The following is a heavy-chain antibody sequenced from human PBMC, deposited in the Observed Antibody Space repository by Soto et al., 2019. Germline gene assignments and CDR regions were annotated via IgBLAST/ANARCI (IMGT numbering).Heavy chain of an antibody. CDR2: INPNSGGT. Sequence: ASVKVSCKASGYTFTGYYMHWVRQAPGQGLEWMGWINPNSGGTNYAQKFQGWVTMTRDTSISTAYMELSRLRSDDTAVYYCARDPNNWNDYYYCYGMDVWGQGTTVTVSS. D-gene: IGHD1-1*01. CDR3: ARDPNNWNDYYYCYGMDV. J-gene: IGHJ6*02. CDR1: GYTFTGYY. V-gene: IGHV1-2*04.